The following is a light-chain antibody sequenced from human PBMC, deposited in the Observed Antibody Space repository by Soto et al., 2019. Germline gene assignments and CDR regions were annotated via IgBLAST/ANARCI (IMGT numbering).Light chain of an antibody. V-gene: IGLV2-11*01. Sequence: QSALTQPRSVSGSPGQSVTISCTGTSSDVGAYNCVSWYQHHPGKAPKLMIYVVSKRPSGVPDRFSGSKSGNTASLTISGLQAEDEADYYCCSYAGSNTHVVFGGGTKVTVL. CDR1: SSDVGAYNC. CDR2: VVS. J-gene: IGLJ2*01. CDR3: CSYAGSNTHVV.